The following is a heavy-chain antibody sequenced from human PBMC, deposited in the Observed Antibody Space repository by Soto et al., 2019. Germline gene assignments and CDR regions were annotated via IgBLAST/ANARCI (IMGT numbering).Heavy chain of an antibody. V-gene: IGHV1-18*01. CDR1: GYTFTRYG. J-gene: IGHJ6*02. D-gene: IGHD2-8*01. Sequence: QGQLVQSEAEVKKPGASVKVSCKASGYTFTRYGISWVRQAPGQGLEWMGWISGYNGDTNYAQKFQDRVSMTIDTSTGTAYMELRSLTSDDTAVYYCAKNGQPTYYYYGLDVWGQGTKVTVSS. CDR3: AKNGQPTYYYYGLDV. CDR2: ISGYNGDT.